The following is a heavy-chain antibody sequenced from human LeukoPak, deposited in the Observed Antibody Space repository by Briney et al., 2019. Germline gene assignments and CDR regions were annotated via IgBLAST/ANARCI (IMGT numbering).Heavy chain of an antibody. J-gene: IGHJ4*02. CDR1: GGTFSSYA. V-gene: IGHV1-69*13. D-gene: IGHD3-22*01. CDR3: ARGRDYYDSPFDY. CDR2: ITPISGTA. Sequence: SVKVSCKASGGTFSSYAISWVRQAPGQGLEWMGGITPISGTANYAQKFQGRVTITADESTSTAYMELSSLRSEDTAVYYCARGRDYYDSPFDYWGQGTLVTVSP.